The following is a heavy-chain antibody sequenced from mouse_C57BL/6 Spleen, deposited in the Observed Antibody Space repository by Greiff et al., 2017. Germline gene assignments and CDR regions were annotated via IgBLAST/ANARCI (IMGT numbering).Heavy chain of an antibody. D-gene: IGHD2-3*01. J-gene: IGHJ2*01. CDR2: INPGSGGT. CDR1: GYAFTTYL. CDR3: ARGYCPVAGYFDY. V-gene: IGHV1-54*01. Sequence: QVQLQQSGAELVRPGTSVKVSCKASGYAFTTYLIEWVKQRPGQGLEWIGVINPGSGGTNYNEKFKGQATLTADKSSSTAYMPLSSLTSEDSAVYFCARGYCPVAGYFDYWGQGTTLTVSS.